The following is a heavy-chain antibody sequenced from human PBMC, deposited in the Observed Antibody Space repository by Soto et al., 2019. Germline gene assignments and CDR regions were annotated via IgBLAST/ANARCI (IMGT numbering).Heavy chain of an antibody. J-gene: IGHJ6*02. V-gene: IGHV4-59*01. D-gene: IGHD6-19*01. CDR1: GGSISSYY. CDR3: ARVHHGMGSGWMKGMDV. Sequence: SETLSLTCTVSGGSISSYYWSWIRQPPGKGLEWIGYIYYSGSTNYNPSLKSRVTISVDTSKNQFSLKLSSVTAADTAVYYCARVHHGMGSGWMKGMDVWGQGTTVPVSS. CDR2: IYYSGST.